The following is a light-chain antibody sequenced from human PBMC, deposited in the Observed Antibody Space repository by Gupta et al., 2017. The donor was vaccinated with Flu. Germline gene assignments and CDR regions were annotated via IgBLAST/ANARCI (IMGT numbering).Light chain of an antibody. CDR3: RQSVNFRT. CDR1: QSLMHSDGMTY. J-gene: IGKJ1*01. Sequence: DIVMTQTPLSLSVTPGQAASISCRSSQSLMHSDGMTYFFWYVQKPGQPPQLLIYEVSKRFSGGPDRFSGSGSVTDFTLKISRVEAEDVGIYYCRQSVNFRTFGQGTKVEVK. CDR2: EVS. V-gene: IGKV2D-29*01.